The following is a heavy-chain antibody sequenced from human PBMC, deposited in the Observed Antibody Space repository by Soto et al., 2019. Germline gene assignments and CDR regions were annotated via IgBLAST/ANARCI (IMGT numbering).Heavy chain of an antibody. CDR3: ARVAREENPKVGSWYYFDY. D-gene: IGHD6-13*01. J-gene: IGHJ4*02. CDR2: IYYSGRT. Sequence: QVQLQESGPGLVKPSQTLSLTCTVSGGSISSGGYFWSWVRQHPGKGLEWIGNIYYSGRTYYNPSLKSRVTISVDTSKSHFSLKLSSVTAADTAVYYCARVAREENPKVGSWYYFDYWCQGTRVTVYS. V-gene: IGHV4-31*03. CDR1: GGSISSGGYF.